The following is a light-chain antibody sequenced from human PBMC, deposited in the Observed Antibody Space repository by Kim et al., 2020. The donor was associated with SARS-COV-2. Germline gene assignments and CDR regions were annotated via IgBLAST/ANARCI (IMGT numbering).Light chain of an antibody. V-gene: IGKV3-15*01. J-gene: IGKJ1*01. CDR2: GAS. Sequence: SPGERATLSCRASQSVSSNLDWYRQKPGQAPRLLIYGASTRNTGIAARFSVSGSGTELTLTISSLQSEDFAVYYCQQYNNRLSFTFGQGTKVDIK. CDR1: QSVSSN. CDR3: QQYNNRLSFT.